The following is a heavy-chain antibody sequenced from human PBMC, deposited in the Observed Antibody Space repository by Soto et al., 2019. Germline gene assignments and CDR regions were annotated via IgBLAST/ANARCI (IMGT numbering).Heavy chain of an antibody. V-gene: IGHV4-39*01. J-gene: IGHJ4*02. Sequence: SETLSLTCTVSGGSISSTSHYWGWIRQPPGKGLEWIGSIYYSGSTYYNPSLKSRVTISVDTSKNQFSLKLSSVTAADTALYYCARQTWGEVRPIDHWGQGTLVTVSS. D-gene: IGHD3-10*01. CDR3: ARQTWGEVRPIDH. CDR1: GGSISSTSHY. CDR2: IYYSGST.